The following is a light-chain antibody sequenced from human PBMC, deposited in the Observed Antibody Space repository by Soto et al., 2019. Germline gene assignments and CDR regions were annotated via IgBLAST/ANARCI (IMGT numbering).Light chain of an antibody. J-gene: IGKJ1*01. V-gene: IGKV2-28*01. CDR3: MQALQTRTWT. CDR1: QSLLHSNGYNY. Sequence: DIVMTQSPLSLPVTPGEPASISCRSSQSLLHSNGYNYWDWYLQKPGQSPQLLIYLGSNRASGVPDRFSGSGSGTDFTLKISRVEAEDVGVYYCMQALQTRTWTFGQGTKVEIK. CDR2: LGS.